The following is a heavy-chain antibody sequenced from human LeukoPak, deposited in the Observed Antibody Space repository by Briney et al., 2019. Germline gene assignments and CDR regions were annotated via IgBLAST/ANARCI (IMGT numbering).Heavy chain of an antibody. Sequence: KSLETLSLTCTVSGGSINDYYWNWLRQPPGKGLEWIGFIYYRGTTNNNPSLKSRVTTSIDTSKKQFSLNLSSVTAADTAIYYCAGVFSGRRPFELWGQGILVTVSS. J-gene: IGHJ4*02. D-gene: IGHD3-10*01. V-gene: IGHV4-59*03. CDR2: IYYRGTT. CDR3: AGVFSGRRPFEL. CDR1: GGSINDYY.